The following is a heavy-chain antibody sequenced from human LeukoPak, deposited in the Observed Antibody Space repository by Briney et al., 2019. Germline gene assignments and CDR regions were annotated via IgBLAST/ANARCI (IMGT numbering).Heavy chain of an antibody. D-gene: IGHD6-19*01. CDR3: ARVAVGAGTDYFDY. CDR2: IYSGGDT. CDR1: GFTVSSNY. V-gene: IGHV3-53*01. Sequence: TGGSLRLSCAASGFTVSSNYMSRVRQAPGKGLEWVSVIYSGGDTYYADSVKGRFTISRDNSKNTLYLQMNSLRAEDTAVYYCARVAVGAGTDYFDYWGQGTLVTVCS. J-gene: IGHJ4*02.